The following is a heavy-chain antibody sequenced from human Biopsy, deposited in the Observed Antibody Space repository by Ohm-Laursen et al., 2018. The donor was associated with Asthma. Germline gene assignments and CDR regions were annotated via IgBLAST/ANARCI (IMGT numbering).Heavy chain of an antibody. CDR2: INPPTGDT. CDR3: ALSQFDY. Sequence: SVKVSCKASGYTFTSYYIHWVRQAPGQGLEWVGIINPPTGDTSYAQKFLGRVTVTKDTSTSTVYMELSSLRSEDTAVYYCALSQFDYWGQGTLLTVSS. V-gene: IGHV1-46*01. CDR1: GYTFTSYY. J-gene: IGHJ4*02.